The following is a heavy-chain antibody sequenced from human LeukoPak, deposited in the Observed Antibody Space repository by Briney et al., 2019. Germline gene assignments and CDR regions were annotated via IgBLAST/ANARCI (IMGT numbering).Heavy chain of an antibody. CDR1: GFTFSSYS. CDR3: ARVRIDRLVDY. J-gene: IGHJ4*02. Sequence: PGGSLGLSCAASGFTFSSYSMNWVRQAPGKGLEWVSSISSSSSYIYYADPVKGRFTISRDNAKNSLYLQMNSLRAEDTAVYYCARVRIDRLVDYWGQGTLVTVSS. CDR2: ISSSSSYI. V-gene: IGHV3-21*01. D-gene: IGHD3-9*01.